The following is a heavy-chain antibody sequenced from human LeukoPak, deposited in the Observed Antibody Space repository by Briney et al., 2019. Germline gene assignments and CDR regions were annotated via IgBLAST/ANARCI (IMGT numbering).Heavy chain of an antibody. V-gene: IGHV4-59*08. D-gene: IGHD3-10*01. CDR2: IYYSGST. J-gene: IGHJ4*02. CDR1: GGSISSYY. CDR3: ARHRFIKSSPFDY. Sequence: SETLSLTCTVSGGSISSYYWSWIRQPPGKGLEWIGYIYYSGSTNYNPSLKSRVTISVDTSKNQFSLKLSSVTAADMAVYYCARHRFIKSSPFDYWGQGTLVTVSS.